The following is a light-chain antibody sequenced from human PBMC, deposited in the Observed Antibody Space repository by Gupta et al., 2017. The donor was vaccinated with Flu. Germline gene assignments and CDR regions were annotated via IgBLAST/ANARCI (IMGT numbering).Light chain of an antibody. CDR1: QSVSTF. V-gene: IGKV3-11*01. J-gene: IGKJ5*01. Sequence: ATLSLSPGERATLSCRASQSVSTFLAWYQHKPGQTPRLLIYDASNRAAGIPARFSGSGSGTDXTLTISXREAEDFAVYYCQQRANWPSITFGXGTRLEIK. CDR3: QQRANWPSIT. CDR2: DAS.